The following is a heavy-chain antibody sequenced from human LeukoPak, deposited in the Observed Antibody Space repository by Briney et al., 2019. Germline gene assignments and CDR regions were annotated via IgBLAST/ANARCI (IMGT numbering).Heavy chain of an antibody. J-gene: IGHJ4*02. CDR1: GYTFTNYY. V-gene: IGHV1-46*01. Sequence: GASVKVSCKASGYTFTNYYIHWVRQAPGQGLEWMGMIIPSDGFTTYAQKFQGRLTMTRDMSTSTVYMELSSLRSEDTALYYSATAGRRLFGVLIPLSFDYWGQGTLVTVSS. D-gene: IGHD3-3*01. CDR2: IIPSDGFT. CDR3: ATAGRRLFGVLIPLSFDY.